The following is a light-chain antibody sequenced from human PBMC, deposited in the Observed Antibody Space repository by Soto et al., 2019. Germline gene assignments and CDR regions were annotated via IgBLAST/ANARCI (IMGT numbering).Light chain of an antibody. CDR2: GAS. J-gene: IGKJ1*01. CDR1: QSVSSNY. Sequence: EIVLAQSPGTLSLSPGERATLSCRASQSVSSNYVAWYQQKPGQAPRLLVHGASTRVTGIPDRFTGSGSETDFTLTISRLEPEDFAVYFCQQYGSTPRTFGQGTKVDI. V-gene: IGKV3-20*01. CDR3: QQYGSTPRT.